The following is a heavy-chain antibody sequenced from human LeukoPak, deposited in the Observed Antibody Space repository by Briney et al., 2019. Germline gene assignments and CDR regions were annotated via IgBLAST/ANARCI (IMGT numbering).Heavy chain of an antibody. D-gene: IGHD1-26*01. J-gene: IGHJ6*02. Sequence: AGGSLRLSCAASGFSFSIYWMSWVRQAPEKGLEWVASIKQDGSEKYYEESVKGRFTISRDNAKNSLYLQMNSLRAEDTAVYYCARDRGATGGMDAWGQGTTVTVSS. CDR3: ARDRGATGGMDA. CDR1: GFSFSIYW. CDR2: IKQDGSEK. V-gene: IGHV3-7*01.